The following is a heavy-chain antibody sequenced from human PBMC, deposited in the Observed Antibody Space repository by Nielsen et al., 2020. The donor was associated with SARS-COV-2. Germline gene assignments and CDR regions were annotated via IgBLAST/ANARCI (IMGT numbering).Heavy chain of an antibody. J-gene: IGHJ3*02. CDR2: ISGSGGST. Sequence: GESLKISCAASGFTFSSYAMSWVRQAPGKGLEWVSAISGSGGSTYYADSVKGRFTISRDNSKNTLYLQMNSLRAEDTAVYYCAKDPSSSGWPDAFDIWGQGTMVTVSS. D-gene: IGHD6-19*01. V-gene: IGHV3-23*01. CDR1: GFTFSSYA. CDR3: AKDPSSSGWPDAFDI.